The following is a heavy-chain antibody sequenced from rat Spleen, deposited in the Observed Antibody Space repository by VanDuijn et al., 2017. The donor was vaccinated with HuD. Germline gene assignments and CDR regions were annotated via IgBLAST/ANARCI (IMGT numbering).Heavy chain of an antibody. CDR1: GYSITSYY. CDR3: ARSDGVHYFLPFAD. V-gene: IGHV3-1*01. D-gene: IGHD1-12*02. J-gene: IGHJ3*01. Sequence: EVQLQESGPGLVKPSQSLSLTCSVTGYSITSYYWGWIRKFPGNKMEWIGHISYSGSTSYNPSLKSRISITRDTSKNQFFLQVNSVTTEDTATYYCARSDGVHYFLPFADWGQGSLVTVSS. CDR2: ISYSGST.